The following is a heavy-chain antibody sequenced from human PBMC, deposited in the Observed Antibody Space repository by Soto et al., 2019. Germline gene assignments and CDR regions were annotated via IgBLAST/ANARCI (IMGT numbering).Heavy chain of an antibody. CDR2: INAGNGNT. D-gene: IGHD6-13*01. Sequence: ASVKVSCKASGYTFTSYAMHWVRQAPGQRLEWMGWINAGNGNTKYSQKFQGRVTITRDTSASTAYMELSSLRSEDMAVYYCARGYSSSWYSWFDYWGQGTLVTVSS. J-gene: IGHJ4*02. CDR3: ARGYSSSWYSWFDY. V-gene: IGHV1-3*01. CDR1: GYTFTSYA.